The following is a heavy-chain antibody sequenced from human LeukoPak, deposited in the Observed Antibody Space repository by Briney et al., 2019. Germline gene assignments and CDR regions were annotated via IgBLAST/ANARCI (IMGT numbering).Heavy chain of an antibody. CDR3: ARQGGITMIVVVITDAFDI. CDR1: GGSISSSSYY. V-gene: IGHV4-39*01. J-gene: IGHJ3*02. CDR2: IYYSGST. D-gene: IGHD3-22*01. Sequence: RPSETLSLTCTVSGGSISSSSYYWGWIRQPPGKGLEWIGSIYYSGSTYYNPSLKSRVTISVDTSKNQFSLKLSSVTAADTAVYYCARQGGITMIVVVITDAFDIWGQGTMVTVSS.